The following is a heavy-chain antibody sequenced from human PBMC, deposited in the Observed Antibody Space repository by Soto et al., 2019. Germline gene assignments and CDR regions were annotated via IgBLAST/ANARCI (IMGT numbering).Heavy chain of an antibody. V-gene: IGHV6-1*01. CDR3: AREGGNVVVPAAIFFDY. CDR2: TYYRSKLYN. CDR1: GDSVSSNSAA. Sequence: SQTLSLTCAISGDSVSSNSAAWNWIRQSPSRGLEWLGRTYYRSKLYNDYAVSVKNLINIHPDTSKNQLSLQLNSVTPEDTAVYYWAREGGNVVVPAAIFFDYWGQGTLVTVSS. D-gene: IGHD2-2*02. J-gene: IGHJ4*02.